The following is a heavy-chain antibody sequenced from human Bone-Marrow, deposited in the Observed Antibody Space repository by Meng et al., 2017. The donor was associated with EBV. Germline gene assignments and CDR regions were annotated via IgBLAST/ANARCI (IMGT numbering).Heavy chain of an antibody. D-gene: IGHD3-22*01. CDR3: ARDLLAYYDSSGYYPTFDY. V-gene: IGHV1-69*01. CDR1: GGTFSSYA. Sequence: QVALVQSGAEVKKPGSSVKVSCKASGGTFSSYAISWVRQAPGQGLEWMGGIIPIFGTANYAQKFQGRVTITADESTSTAYMELSSLRSEDTAVYYCARDLLAYYDSSGYYPTFDYWGQGTLVTVSS. CDR2: IIPIFGTA. J-gene: IGHJ4*02.